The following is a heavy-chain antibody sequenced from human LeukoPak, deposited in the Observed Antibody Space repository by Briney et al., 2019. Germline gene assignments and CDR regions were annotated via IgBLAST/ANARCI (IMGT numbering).Heavy chain of an antibody. CDR2: IKQDGSDK. CDR1: GLTFSNCW. V-gene: IGHV3-7*01. CDR3: ASRSCNSVNYYGVFDF. D-gene: IGHD1-26*01. Sequence: GGSLRLSCAASGLTFSNCWMSWVRQAPGNGLEWVANIKQDGSDKYYVDSVKGRFTISRDNAKNSLFLQMNSLRAEDTAGYYCASRSCNSVNYYGVFDFWGQGTLVTVSS. J-gene: IGHJ4*02.